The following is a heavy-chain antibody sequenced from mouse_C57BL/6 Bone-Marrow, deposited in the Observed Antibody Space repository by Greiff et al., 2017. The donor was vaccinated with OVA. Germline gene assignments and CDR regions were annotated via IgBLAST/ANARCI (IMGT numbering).Heavy chain of an antibody. D-gene: IGHD2-2*01. Sequence: QVQLQQSGAELVKPGASVKLSCKASGYTFTSYWMHWVKQRPGQGLEWIGMIHPNSGSTNYNEKFKSKATLTVDKSSSTAYMQLSSLTSEDSAVYYCPGSTMVTTGGYYYAMDYWGQGTSVTVSS. CDR1: GYTFTSYW. CDR2: IHPNSGST. CDR3: PGSTMVTTGGYYYAMDY. J-gene: IGHJ4*01. V-gene: IGHV1-64*01.